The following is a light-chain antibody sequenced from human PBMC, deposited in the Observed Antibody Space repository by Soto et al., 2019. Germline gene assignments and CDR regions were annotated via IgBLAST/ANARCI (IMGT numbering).Light chain of an antibody. CDR3: QQRSNWLLT. Sequence: EIVLTQSPATLSLSPGERATLSCRASQSVSSYLAWYQQKPGQAPRLLIYDASNRATGIPARFSGSGSGTDFTLTIGSLEPEDFAVYYCQQRSNWLLTFGGGTKVEIK. V-gene: IGKV3-11*01. CDR1: QSVSSY. CDR2: DAS. J-gene: IGKJ4*01.